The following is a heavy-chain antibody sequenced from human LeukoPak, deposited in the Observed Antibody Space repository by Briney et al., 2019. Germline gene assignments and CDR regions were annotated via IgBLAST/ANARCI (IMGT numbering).Heavy chain of an antibody. D-gene: IGHD6-13*01. Sequence: PGGSLRLFCAASGFTFSSYWMSWVRQAPGKGLEWVANMKQDGSEKYYVDSLKRRFTISRDNAKNSLYLQMNSLRAEDTAVYYCAKAGSSWYEYWGQGTLVTVSS. CDR3: AKAGSSWYEY. CDR2: MKQDGSEK. J-gene: IGHJ4*02. V-gene: IGHV3-7*01. CDR1: GFTFSSYW.